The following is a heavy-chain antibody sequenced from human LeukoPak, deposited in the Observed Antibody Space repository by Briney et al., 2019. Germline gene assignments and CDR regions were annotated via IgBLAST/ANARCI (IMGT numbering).Heavy chain of an antibody. CDR3: ARLYSSGWYGQYYYYYYYMDV. V-gene: IGHV4-34*01. D-gene: IGHD6-19*01. Sequence: PSETLSLTCAVYGGSFNGYYWSWIRQPPGKGLEWIGEINHSGSTNYNPSLKSRVTISVDTSKNQFSLKLSSVTTADTAVYYCARLYSSGWYGQYYYYYYYMDVWGKGTTVTISS. CDR1: GGSFNGYY. CDR2: INHSGST. J-gene: IGHJ6*03.